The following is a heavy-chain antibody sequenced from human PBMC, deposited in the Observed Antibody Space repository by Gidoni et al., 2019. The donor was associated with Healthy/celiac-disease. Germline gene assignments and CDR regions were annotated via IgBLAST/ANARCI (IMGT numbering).Heavy chain of an antibody. D-gene: IGHD5-12*01. CDR2: INHSGST. V-gene: IGHV4-34*01. CDR1: GGSFSGYY. Sequence: QVQLQQWGAGLLKPSATLSLTCAVYGGSFSGYYWSWIRQPPGKGLEWIGEINHSGSTNYNPSLKSRVTISVDTSKNQFSLKLSSVTAADTAVYYCARGRRDGYNRTGSYYFDYWGQGTLVTVSS. CDR3: ARGRRDGYNRTGSYYFDY. J-gene: IGHJ4*02.